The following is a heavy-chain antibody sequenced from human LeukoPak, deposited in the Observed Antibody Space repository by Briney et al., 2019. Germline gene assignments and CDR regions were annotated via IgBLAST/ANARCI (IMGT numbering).Heavy chain of an antibody. V-gene: IGHV3-30*02. CDR3: AKPHFDD. CDR1: GFTFSSYG. J-gene: IGHJ4*02. CDR2: IRYDGSNK. Sequence: GGTPRLSCAASGFTFSSYGMSWVRQAPGKGLEWVAFIRYDGSNKYYADSVKGRFTISRDNSKNTLYLQMNSLRAGDTAVYYCAKPHFDDWGQGTLVTVSS.